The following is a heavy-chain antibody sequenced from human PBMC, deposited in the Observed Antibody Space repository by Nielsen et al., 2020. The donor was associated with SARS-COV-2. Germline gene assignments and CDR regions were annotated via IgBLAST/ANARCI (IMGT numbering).Heavy chain of an antibody. CDR1: GFTFDDYG. J-gene: IGHJ4*02. CDR3: ARDSEIDY. Sequence: GESLKISCAASGFTFDDYGMSWVRQAPGKGLEWVANIKQDGSEKYYVDSVKGRFTISRDNAKNSLYLQMNSLRAEDTAVYYCARDSEIDYWGQGTLVTVSS. CDR2: IKQDGSEK. V-gene: IGHV3-7*01.